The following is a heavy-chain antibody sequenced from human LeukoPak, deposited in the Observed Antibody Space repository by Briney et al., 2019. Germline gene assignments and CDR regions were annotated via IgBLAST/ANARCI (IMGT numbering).Heavy chain of an antibody. J-gene: IGHJ2*01. CDR2: INYRGTIT. Sequence: GGSLRLSCAASGFTISSYWMHWVRQAPGKGLVWVSEINYRGTITSYMDSVKGRFTISRDIAKNTLYLQMNSLRADDTAVYYCAREITENRASGSCDGFDLWGRGTLVTVSS. V-gene: IGHV3-74*01. CDR1: GFTISSYW. D-gene: IGHD1-26*01. CDR3: AREITENRASGSCDGFDL.